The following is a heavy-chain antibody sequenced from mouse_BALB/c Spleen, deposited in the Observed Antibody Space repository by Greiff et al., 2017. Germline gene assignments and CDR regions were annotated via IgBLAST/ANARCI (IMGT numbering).Heavy chain of an antibody. Sequence: EVQVVESGPGLVKPSQSLSLTCSVTGYSITSGYYWNWIRQFPGNKLEWMGYISYDGSNNYNPSLKNRISITRDTSKNQFFLKLNSVTTEDTATYYCANYDYAWFAYWGQGTLVTVSA. D-gene: IGHD2-4*01. CDR1: GYSITSGYY. V-gene: IGHV3-6*02. J-gene: IGHJ3*01. CDR2: ISYDGSN. CDR3: ANYDYAWFAY.